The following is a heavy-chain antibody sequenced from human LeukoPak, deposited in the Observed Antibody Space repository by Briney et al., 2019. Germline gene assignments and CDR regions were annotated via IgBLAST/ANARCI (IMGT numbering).Heavy chain of an antibody. V-gene: IGHV3-21*01. J-gene: IGHJ5*02. CDR3: ARDLTAASDNWFDP. CDR2: ISSSSSYI. CDR1: GFTFSSYS. Sequence: GGSLRLSCAASGFTFSSYSMNWVRQVPGKGLEWVSSISSSSSYIYYADSVKGRFTISRDNAKNSLYLQMNSLRAEDTAVYYCARDLTAASDNWFDPWGQGTLVTVSS. D-gene: IGHD2-2*01.